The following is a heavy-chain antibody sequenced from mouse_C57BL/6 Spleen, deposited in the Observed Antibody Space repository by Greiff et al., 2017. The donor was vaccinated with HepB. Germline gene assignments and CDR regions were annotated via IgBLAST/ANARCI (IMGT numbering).Heavy chain of an antibody. CDR2: INPYNGGT. V-gene: IGHV1-19*01. J-gene: IGHJ4*01. D-gene: IGHD2-5*01. CDR3: ARSNSGYAMDY. Sequence: EVQLQQSGPVLVKPGASVKMSCKASGYTFTDYYMNWVKQSHGKSLEWIGVINPYNGGTSYNQKFKGKATLTVDKSSSTAYMELNSLTSEDSAVYYCARSNSGYAMDYWGQGTSVTVSS. CDR1: GYTFTDYY.